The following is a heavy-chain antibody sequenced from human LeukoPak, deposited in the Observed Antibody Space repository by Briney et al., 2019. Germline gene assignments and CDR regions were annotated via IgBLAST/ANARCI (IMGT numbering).Heavy chain of an antibody. V-gene: IGHV4-59*01. CDR2: IFYSGGT. J-gene: IGHJ5*02. D-gene: IGHD2-2*01. Sequence: SETLSLTCTVSGGSISSYYWSWIRQSPGKGLEWIGYIFYSGGTNYNPSLKSRLTISVDTSKNRFSLKLSSVTAADTAVYYCARLGYCSSTSCFNWFDPWGQGTLVTVSS. CDR1: GGSISSYY. CDR3: ARLGYCSSTSCFNWFDP.